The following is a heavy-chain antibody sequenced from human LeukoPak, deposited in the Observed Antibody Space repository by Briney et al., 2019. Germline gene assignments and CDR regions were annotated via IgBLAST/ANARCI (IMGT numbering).Heavy chain of an antibody. CDR1: GGSISSYY. D-gene: IGHD3-10*01. J-gene: IGHJ5*02. Sequence: PSETLSLTCTVSGGSISSYYWSWIRQPPGKGLEWIGYIYYSGSTNYNPSLKSRVTISVDTSKNQFSLKLSSVTAADTAVYYCARSPIISPISSHWFDPWGQGTLVTVSS. CDR2: IYYSGST. CDR3: ARSPIISPISSHWFDP. V-gene: IGHV4-59*01.